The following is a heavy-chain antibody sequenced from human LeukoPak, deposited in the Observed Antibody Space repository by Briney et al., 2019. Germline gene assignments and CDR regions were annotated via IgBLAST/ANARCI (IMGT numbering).Heavy chain of an antibody. CDR3: AREYYYDSSGSEPFDY. CDR2: MNPNSGNT. J-gene: IGHJ4*02. Sequence: ASVKVSCKASGYTFTSYDINWVRQAPGQGLEWMGWMNPNSGNTGYAQKFQGRVTMTRNTSISTAYMELSSLRSEDTAVYYCAREYYYDSSGSEPFDYWGQGTLVTVSS. CDR1: GYTFTSYD. D-gene: IGHD3-22*01. V-gene: IGHV1-8*01.